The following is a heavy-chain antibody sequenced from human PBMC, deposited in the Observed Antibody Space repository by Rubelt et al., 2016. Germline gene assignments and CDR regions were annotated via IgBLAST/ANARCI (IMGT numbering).Heavy chain of an antibody. V-gene: IGHV3-9*01. D-gene: IGHD4-23*01. J-gene: IGHJ6*02. CDR3: AKGILRWSVGYGMDV. CDR1: GFTFDDYA. Sequence: EVQLVESGGGLVQPGRSLRLSCAASGFTFDDYAMHWVRQAPGKGLEWVSGLSWNSGSIGYADSVKGRITISRDNAKNSLYLQMNSLRAEDTALYYCAKGILRWSVGYGMDVWGQGTTVTVSS. CDR2: LSWNSGSI.